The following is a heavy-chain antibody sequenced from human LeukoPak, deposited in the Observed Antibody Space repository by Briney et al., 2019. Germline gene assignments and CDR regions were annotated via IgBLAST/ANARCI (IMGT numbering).Heavy chain of an antibody. CDR3: ARGHYYDSSGYYAVFDY. D-gene: IGHD3-22*01. V-gene: IGHV4-61*02. Sequence: PSETLSLTCTVSGGSISSGSCYWSWIRQPAGKGLEWIGRIYTSGSTNYNPSLKSRVTISVDTSKNQLSLKLSSVTAADTAVYYCARGHYYDSSGYYAVFDYWGRGTLVTVSS. CDR2: IYTSGST. CDR1: GGSISSGSCY. J-gene: IGHJ4*02.